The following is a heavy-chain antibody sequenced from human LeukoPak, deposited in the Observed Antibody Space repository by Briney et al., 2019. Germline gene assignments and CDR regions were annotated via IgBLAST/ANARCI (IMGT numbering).Heavy chain of an antibody. D-gene: IGHD6-19*01. Sequence: SLRLSRTASGLTLSSYEMNWVRQAPGPGLGGGANISSSGGTRYYADSVRGRFTISRDNAKNSLYLQMNSLRAEDTAVDYCARLVSSAWSREYWGQGTLVTVSS. CDR1: GLTLSSYE. CDR3: ARLVSSAWSREY. V-gene: IGHV3-48*03. J-gene: IGHJ4*02. CDR2: ISSSGGTR.